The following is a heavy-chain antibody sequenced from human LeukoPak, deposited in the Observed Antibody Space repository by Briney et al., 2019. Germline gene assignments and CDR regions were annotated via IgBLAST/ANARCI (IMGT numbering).Heavy chain of an antibody. Sequence: GGSLRLSCAASGFIFSDYWMKWVRQAPGKGLEWVANIEQDGSEEYYVDSVKGRFTISRDNAKNSLYLQMNSLRAEDTAVYYCARGEVDSNVDYWGQGTLVTVSS. CDR2: IEQDGSEE. CDR1: GFIFSDYW. V-gene: IGHV3-7*05. CDR3: ARGEVDSNVDY. D-gene: IGHD4-11*01. J-gene: IGHJ4*02.